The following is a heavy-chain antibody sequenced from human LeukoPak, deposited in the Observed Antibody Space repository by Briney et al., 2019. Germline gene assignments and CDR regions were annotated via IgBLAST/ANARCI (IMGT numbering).Heavy chain of an antibody. Sequence: SETLSLTCTVSGGSISDYYWNWIRQPPRKGLEWIGYIYYSGSTTYNPSLKSRVTMSVDTAKNQFSLTVRSVTAADTAVYYCARGDFCSKSNCYLRPMDVWGKGTTVSVSS. CDR2: IYYSGST. J-gene: IGHJ6*03. CDR1: GGSISDYY. D-gene: IGHD3-3*01. V-gene: IGHV4-59*01. CDR3: ARGDFCSKSNCYLRPMDV.